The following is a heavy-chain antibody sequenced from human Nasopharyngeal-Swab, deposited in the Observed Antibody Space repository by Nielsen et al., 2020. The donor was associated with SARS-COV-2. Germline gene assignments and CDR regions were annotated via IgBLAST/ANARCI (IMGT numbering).Heavy chain of an antibody. CDR2: ISEYNGNT. CDR3: ARVGPRKWGDYYGMDV. Sequence: ASVNVSCMASGYTFTSYGISWVRQAPGQGLEWMGWISEYNGNTNYAQKLQGRVTMTTDTSTSTAYMELRSLRSDDTAVYYCARVGPRKWGDYYGMDVWGQGTTVTVSS. V-gene: IGHV1-18*01. J-gene: IGHJ6*02. D-gene: IGHD3-16*01. CDR1: GYTFTSYG.